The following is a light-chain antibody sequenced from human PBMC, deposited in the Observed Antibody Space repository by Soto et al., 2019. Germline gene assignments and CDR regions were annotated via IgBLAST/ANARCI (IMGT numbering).Light chain of an antibody. Sequence: ETVLTQSPGTLSLSPGERASLSCRASQSISGRYLAWYQQKPGQAPRLLIYDASSRATGIPDRFSGSGSGTDFILTISRLEPDDFATYYCQQYNSYSGTFGQGTKVEIK. CDR2: DAS. CDR1: QSISGRY. J-gene: IGKJ1*01. CDR3: QQYNSYSGT. V-gene: IGKV3-20*01.